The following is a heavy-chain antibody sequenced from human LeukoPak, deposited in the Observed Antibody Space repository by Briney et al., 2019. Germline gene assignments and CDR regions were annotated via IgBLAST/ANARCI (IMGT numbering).Heavy chain of an antibody. V-gene: IGHV3-30*04. CDR2: ISYDGSNK. J-gene: IGHJ6*04. D-gene: IGHD3-10*01. CDR3: ARAPRAMVRGVIISYGMDV. CDR1: AFTLSSYA. Sequence: GRSLRLSCAASAFTLSSYAMHWVRRAPGKGLEWVAVISYDGSNKYYADSVKGRFTISRDNSKNTLYLQMNSLRAEDTAVYYCARAPRAMVRGVIISYGMDVWGKGTTVTVSS.